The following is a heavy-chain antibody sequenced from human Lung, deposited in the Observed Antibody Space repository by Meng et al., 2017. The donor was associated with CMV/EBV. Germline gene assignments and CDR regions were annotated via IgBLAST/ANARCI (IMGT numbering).Heavy chain of an antibody. CDR1: GGSISSGDYY. J-gene: IGHJ5*02. CDR2: IYYSGST. Sequence: SETLSLTCTVSGGSISSGDYYWSWIRQPPGKGLEWIGYIYYSGSTYYNPSLKSRVTISVDTSKNQFSLKLSSVTAADTAVYYCARARGHYDFWSGYLNWFDPWGPGNLVHVYS. D-gene: IGHD3-3*01. V-gene: IGHV4-30-4*08. CDR3: ARARGHYDFWSGYLNWFDP.